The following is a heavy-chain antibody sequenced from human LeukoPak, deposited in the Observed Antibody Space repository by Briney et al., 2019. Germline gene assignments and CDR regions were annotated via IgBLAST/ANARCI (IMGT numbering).Heavy chain of an antibody. V-gene: IGHV4-31*03. CDR2: IYYSGST. CDR3: ARGYRGVVVPAALDY. D-gene: IGHD2-2*01. J-gene: IGHJ4*02. CDR1: GGSISSGGYY. Sequence: SETLSLTCTVSGGSISSGGYYWSWIRQHPGKGLEWIGYIYYSGSTYYNPSLKSRVTISVDTSKNQFSLKLSSVTAADTAVYYCARGYRGVVVPAALDYWGQGTLVTVSS.